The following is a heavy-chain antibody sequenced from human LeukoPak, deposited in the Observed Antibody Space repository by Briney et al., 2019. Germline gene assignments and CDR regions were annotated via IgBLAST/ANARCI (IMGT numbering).Heavy chain of an antibody. V-gene: IGHV4-39*07. J-gene: IGHJ3*02. Sequence: SETLSLTCTVSGGSISSSSYYWGWIRQPPGKGLEWIGSIYYSGSTYYNPSLKSRVTISVDTSKNQFSLKLSSVIAADTAVYYCARVSGDYDSSGYYTAYDAFDIWGQGTMVTVSS. CDR2: IYYSGST. CDR1: GGSISSSSYY. CDR3: ARVSGDYDSSGYYTAYDAFDI. D-gene: IGHD3-22*01.